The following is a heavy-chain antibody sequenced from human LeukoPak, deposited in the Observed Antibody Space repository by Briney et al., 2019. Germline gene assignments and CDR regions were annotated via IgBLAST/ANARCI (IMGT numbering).Heavy chain of an antibody. CDR2: INSSSSYI. D-gene: IGHD6-13*01. J-gene: IGHJ5*02. CDR3: ARDRSSNSFAP. Sequence: PRGSLRLSCAASRVTLTSYSMNWVRQAPRKGLEWVSSINSSSSYIYYADSVKGRFTISRDNAKNSLYLQMNSLRAEDTAVDYCARDRSSNSFAPWGQGTLVSV. CDR1: RVTLTSYS. V-gene: IGHV3-21*01.